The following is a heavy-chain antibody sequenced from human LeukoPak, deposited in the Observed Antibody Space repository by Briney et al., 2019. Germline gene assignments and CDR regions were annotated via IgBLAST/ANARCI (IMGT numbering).Heavy chain of an antibody. V-gene: IGHV1-69*05. CDR1: GGTSSTYA. CDR2: IIPIFGTA. Sequence: ASVKVSCXASGGTSSTYAISWVRQAPGQGLEWMGRIIPIFGTANYAQKLQGRVTITTDESTSTAYMELSSLRSEDTAVYYCARESPTMLDFDYWGQGTLVTVSS. CDR3: ARESPTMLDFDY. J-gene: IGHJ4*02. D-gene: IGHD3-10*02.